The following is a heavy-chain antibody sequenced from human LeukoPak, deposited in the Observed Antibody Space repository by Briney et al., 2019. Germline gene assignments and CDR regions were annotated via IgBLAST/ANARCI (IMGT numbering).Heavy chain of an antibody. J-gene: IGHJ5*02. CDR3: ATYSSDFGRLDP. Sequence: GGSLRLSCAASGFTFDDYGMSWVRQAPGKGLEGVANIKEDGSEKNYVDSVKGRFTISRDNAKNTLYLQMNSLRADDTAVYYCATYSSDFGRLDPWGQGTQVTVSS. D-gene: IGHD3-22*01. CDR1: GFTFDDYG. CDR2: IKEDGSEK. V-gene: IGHV3-7*01.